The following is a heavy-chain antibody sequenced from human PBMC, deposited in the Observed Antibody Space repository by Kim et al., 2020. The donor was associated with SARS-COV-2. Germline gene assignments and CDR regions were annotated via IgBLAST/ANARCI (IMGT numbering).Heavy chain of an antibody. CDR3: AKFYGSGRRFFDY. V-gene: IGHV3-23*01. CDR1: GFTFSAYA. CDR2: IGVRDDVT. J-gene: IGHJ4*02. Sequence: GGSLRLSCATSGFTFSAYAMTWVRQAPGKGLEWVSLIGVRDDVTYYADSVKGRFTISRDNSQNTVFLQMNSLRADDTVVYYCAKFYGSGRRFFDYWGQGTLVSVSS. D-gene: IGHD3-10*01.